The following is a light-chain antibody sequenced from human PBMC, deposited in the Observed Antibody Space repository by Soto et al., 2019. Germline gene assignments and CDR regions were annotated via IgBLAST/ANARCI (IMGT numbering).Light chain of an antibody. CDR2: EVS. Sequence: QSALTQPPSASGSPGQSVTISCTGTSSDVGDYYYVSWYQQHPGKAPKLMIYEVSRRPSGVPDRFSGSKSGNTASLTVSGLQAEDEADYYCSSYAGSTNFGHVVFGGGTKLTVL. V-gene: IGLV2-8*01. CDR1: SSDVGDYYY. J-gene: IGLJ2*01. CDR3: SSYAGSTNFGHVV.